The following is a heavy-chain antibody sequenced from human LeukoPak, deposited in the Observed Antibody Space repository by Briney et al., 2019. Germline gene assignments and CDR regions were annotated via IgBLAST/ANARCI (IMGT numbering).Heavy chain of an antibody. CDR3: ATSRFYLES. D-gene: IGHD3-16*02. CDR2: MKPDGSEI. CDR1: GLTFSSYW. J-gene: IGHJ4*02. Sequence: GGSLRLSCAASGLTFSSYWMSWVRQAPEKGLEWVAKMKPDGSEIYHVDSVQGRFTISRDNAKNSLYLQMNSLRAEDTAVYYCATSRFYLESWGQGTLVTVSS. V-gene: IGHV3-7*01.